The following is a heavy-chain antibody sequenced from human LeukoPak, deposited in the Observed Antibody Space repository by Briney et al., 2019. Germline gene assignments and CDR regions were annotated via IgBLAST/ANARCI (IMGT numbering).Heavy chain of an antibody. CDR2: ISSSSSYI. CDR3: ARDQRGYRET. V-gene: IGHV3-21*01. D-gene: IGHD5-18*01. Sequence: GGSLRLSCAASGFTFSSYSMNWVRQAPGKGLEWVSSISSSSSYIYYADSVKGRFTISRDNSKNTLYLQMNSLRAEDTAVYYCARDQRGYRETWGQGTLVTVSS. CDR1: GFTFSSYS. J-gene: IGHJ4*02.